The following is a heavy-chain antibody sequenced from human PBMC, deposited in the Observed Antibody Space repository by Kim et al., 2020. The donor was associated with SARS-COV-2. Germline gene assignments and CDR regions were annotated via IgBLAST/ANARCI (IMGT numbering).Heavy chain of an antibody. V-gene: IGHV3-9*01. D-gene: IGHD4-17*01. Sequence: ADSVRGLVTISRDNSKSSLYLKMNSLTVEDTAFYYCTKRRGDSLRDYYFDLWGQGTLVTVSS. J-gene: IGHJ4*02. CDR3: TKRRGDSLRDYYFDL.